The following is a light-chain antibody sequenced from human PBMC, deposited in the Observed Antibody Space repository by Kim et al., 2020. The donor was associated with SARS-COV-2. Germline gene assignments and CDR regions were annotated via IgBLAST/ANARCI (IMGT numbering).Light chain of an antibody. Sequence: ALGQTVRITFKGDSLISYYASWYHHKPGQAPILVIYGKNIRPSGIPDRFSGSSSGNTASLTITGTQAGDEADYYCNSRDSNDNVVFGGGTKLTVL. J-gene: IGLJ2*01. CDR2: GKN. CDR1: SLISYY. CDR3: NSRDSNDNVV. V-gene: IGLV3-19*01.